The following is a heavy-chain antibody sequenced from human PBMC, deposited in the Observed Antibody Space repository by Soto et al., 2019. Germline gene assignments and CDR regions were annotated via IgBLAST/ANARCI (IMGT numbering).Heavy chain of an antibody. V-gene: IGHV3-23*01. Sequence: SLRLSCAPSGFAFSSYAMRCVRQALGKGLEWVSAISGSGGSTYYADSVKGRFTISRDNSKNTLYLQMNSLRAEDTAVYYCAKGSQYGSGSYFLVAFDYWGQGTLVTVST. J-gene: IGHJ4*02. CDR2: ISGSGGST. CDR3: AKGSQYGSGSYFLVAFDY. D-gene: IGHD3-10*01. CDR1: GFAFSSYA.